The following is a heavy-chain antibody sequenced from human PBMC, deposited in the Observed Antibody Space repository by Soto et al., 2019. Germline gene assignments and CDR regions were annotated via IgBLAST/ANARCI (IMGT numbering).Heavy chain of an antibody. CDR3: ARRRGCPYFYGMDV. D-gene: IGHD5-12*01. V-gene: IGHV4-30-2*01. J-gene: IGHJ6*02. CDR1: GCSISSGGYS. Sequence: QLQLQESGSGLVKPSQTLSLTCAVSGCSISSGGYSWSWIRQPPGKGLEWIGCIYHSGSTYYNPSLTSRVTISVDRSKNQFSLKLSSVTAADTAVYYCARRRGCPYFYGMDVWGQGTTVTVSS. CDR2: IYHSGST.